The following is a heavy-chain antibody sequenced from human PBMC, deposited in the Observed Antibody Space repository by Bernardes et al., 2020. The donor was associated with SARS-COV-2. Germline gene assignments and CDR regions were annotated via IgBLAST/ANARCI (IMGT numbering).Heavy chain of an antibody. J-gene: IGHJ5*02. CDR3: ARSGATIFGVVISPNWFDP. D-gene: IGHD3-3*01. CDR2: IYHSGST. V-gene: IGHV4-4*02. Sequence: LSLTCAVSGGSISSSNWWSWVRQPPGKGLEWIGEIYHSGSTNYNPSLKSRVTISVDKSKNQFSLKLSSVTAADTAVYYCARSGATIFGVVISPNWFDPWGQGNLVTVSS. CDR1: GGSISSSNW.